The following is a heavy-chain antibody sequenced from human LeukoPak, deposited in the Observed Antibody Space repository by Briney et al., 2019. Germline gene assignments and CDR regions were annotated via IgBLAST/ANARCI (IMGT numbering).Heavy chain of an antibody. CDR1: GFTFSSYA. V-gene: IGHV3-23*01. J-gene: IGHJ5*02. CDR3: AKGAYYYDGGNWFDP. Sequence: GGSLRLSCAASGFTFSSYAMSWVRQAPGKGLEWVSAISGSGGSTYYADSVKGRFTISRDNSKSTLYLQMNSLRAEDTAVYYCAKGAYYYDGGNWFDPWGQGTLVTVSS. D-gene: IGHD3-22*01. CDR2: ISGSGGST.